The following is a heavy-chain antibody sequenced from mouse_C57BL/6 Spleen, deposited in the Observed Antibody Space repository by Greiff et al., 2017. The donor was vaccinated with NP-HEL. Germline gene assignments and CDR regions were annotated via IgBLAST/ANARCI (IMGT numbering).Heavy chain of an antibody. J-gene: IGHJ3*01. V-gene: IGHV5-9-1*02. CDR1: GFTFSSYA. D-gene: IGHD2-2*01. CDR3: TRDLVKAWFAY. Sequence: EVQVVESGEGLVKPGGSLKLSCAASGFTFSSYAMSWVRQTPEKRLEWVAYISSGGDYIYYADTVKGRFTISRDNARNTLYLQMSSLKSEDTAMYYCTRDLVKAWFAYWGQGTLVTVSA. CDR2: ISSGGDYI.